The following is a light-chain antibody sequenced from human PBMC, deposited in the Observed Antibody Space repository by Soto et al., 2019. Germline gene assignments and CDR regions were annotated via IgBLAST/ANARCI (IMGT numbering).Light chain of an antibody. CDR1: QSVVIN. CDR3: QQYNNLPRT. Sequence: ASQSVVINLAWYQQRPGQAPRLLIFGTSCRATGVPARFSGSGSGTEFTLTISSLQSEDFAVYFCQQYNNLPRTFGHGTKVDIK. J-gene: IGKJ1*01. V-gene: IGKV3-15*01. CDR2: GTS.